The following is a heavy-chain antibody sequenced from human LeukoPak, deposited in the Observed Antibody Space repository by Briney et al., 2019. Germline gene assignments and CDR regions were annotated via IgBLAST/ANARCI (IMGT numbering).Heavy chain of an antibody. V-gene: IGHV3-64*01. CDR1: GFTFSSYA. D-gene: IGHD6-13*01. J-gene: IGHJ4*02. CDR2: ISSNGGST. Sequence: PGGSLRLSCAASGFTFSSYAMHWVRQAPGKGLEYVSAISSNGGSTYYANSVKGRFTISRDSSKNTLYLRMGSLRAEDMAVYYCARGVPYSSSWYFDYWGQGTLVTVSS. CDR3: ARGVPYSSSWYFDY.